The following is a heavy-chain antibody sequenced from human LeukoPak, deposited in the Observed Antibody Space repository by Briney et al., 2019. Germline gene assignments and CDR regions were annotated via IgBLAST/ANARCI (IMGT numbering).Heavy chain of an antibody. Sequence: SETLSLTCTVSGGSISSYYWSWIRQPPGKGLEWIWYIYYSGSTNYNPSLKSRVTISVDTSKNQFSLKLSSVTAADTAVYYCARVRIAARVMDVWGKGTTVTVSS. D-gene: IGHD6-6*01. V-gene: IGHV4-59*01. CDR3: ARVRIAARVMDV. J-gene: IGHJ6*04. CDR1: GGSISSYY. CDR2: IYYSGST.